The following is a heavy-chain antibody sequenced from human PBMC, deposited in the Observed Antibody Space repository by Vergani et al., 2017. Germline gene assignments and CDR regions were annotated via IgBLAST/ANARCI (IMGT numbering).Heavy chain of an antibody. CDR2: IYYSGST. CDR3: ARDRGHYYYYYMDV. V-gene: IGHV4-31*03. CDR1: GCSISSGGYY. D-gene: IGHD3-10*01. Sequence: QVQLQESGPGLVKPSETLSLTCTVSGCSISSGGYYWSWIRPHPGKGLEWIGYIYYSGSTYYNPSLKSRVIISGDTSKNQFSLKLSSVTAADTAVYYCARDRGHYYYYYMDVWGKGTTVTVSS. J-gene: IGHJ6*03.